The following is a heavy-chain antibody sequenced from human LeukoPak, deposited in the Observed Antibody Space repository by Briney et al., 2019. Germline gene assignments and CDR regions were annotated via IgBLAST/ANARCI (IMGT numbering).Heavy chain of an antibody. CDR3: ARDLAGVWYGDY. Sequence: QSGGSLKLSCAASGFTFSSYAMSWVRQAPGKGLEWVSAISGSGGSTYYADSVKGRFTISRDNSKNSLYLQMNSLRAEDTAVYYCARDLAGVWYGDYWGQGTLVTVSS. D-gene: IGHD6-13*01. CDR1: GFTFSSYA. J-gene: IGHJ4*02. CDR2: ISGSGGST. V-gene: IGHV3-23*01.